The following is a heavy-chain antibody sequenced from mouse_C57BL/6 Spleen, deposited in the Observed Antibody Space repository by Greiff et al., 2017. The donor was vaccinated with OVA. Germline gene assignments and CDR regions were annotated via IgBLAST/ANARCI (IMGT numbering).Heavy chain of an antibody. Sequence: EVKLQESGAELVRPGASVKLSCTASGFNIKDDYMHWVKQRPEQGLEWIGWIDPENGDTEYASKFQGKATITADTSSNTAYLQLSSLTSEDTAVYYCTTSDLLRPYWYFDVWGTGTTVTVSS. CDR1: GFNIKDDY. J-gene: IGHJ1*03. CDR3: TTSDLLRPYWYFDV. D-gene: IGHD2-1*01. CDR2: IDPENGDT. V-gene: IGHV14-4*01.